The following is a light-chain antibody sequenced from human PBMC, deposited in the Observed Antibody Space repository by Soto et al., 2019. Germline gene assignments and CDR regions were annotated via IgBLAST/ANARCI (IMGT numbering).Light chain of an antibody. CDR2: GAS. J-gene: IGKJ1*01. CDR1: QSISNSY. V-gene: IGKV3-20*01. Sequence: EIVLTQSPGTLSLSPGERATLSCRASQSISNSYLAWYQQKPGQAPRLLIYGASSRATGIPDRFSGSGSGTDFTLTISRLEPEDFAVYYCQQYGSTPRTFCQGTTVEIK. CDR3: QQYGSTPRT.